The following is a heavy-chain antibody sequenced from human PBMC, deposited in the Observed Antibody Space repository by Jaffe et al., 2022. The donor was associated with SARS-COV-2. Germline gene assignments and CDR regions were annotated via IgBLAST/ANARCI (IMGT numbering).Heavy chain of an antibody. CDR1: GFTFSSYS. CDR2: ISSSSSTI. Sequence: EVQLVESGGGLVQPGGSLRLSCAASGFTFSSYSMNWVRQAPGKGLEWVSYISSSSSTIYYADSVKGRFTISRDNAKNSLYLQMNSLRDEDTAVYYCARAWRSPGGRRMDVWGQGTTVTVSS. J-gene: IGHJ6*02. D-gene: IGHD3-16*01. CDR3: ARAWRSPGGRRMDV. V-gene: IGHV3-48*02.